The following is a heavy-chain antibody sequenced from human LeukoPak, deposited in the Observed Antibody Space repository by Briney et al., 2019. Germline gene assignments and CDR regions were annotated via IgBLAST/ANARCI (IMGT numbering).Heavy chain of an antibody. CDR2: ISAYNGNT. CDR1: GYTFTSYG. D-gene: IGHD3-22*01. V-gene: IGHV1-18*01. J-gene: IGHJ4*02. Sequence: ASVKVSCKASGYTFTSYGISWLRQAPGQGLEWMGWISAYNGNTNYAQKLQGRVTMTTDTSMSTAYMELRSLRSDDTAVYYCATNHYYDSSGYGEDYYFDYWGQGTLVTVSS. CDR3: ATNHYYDSSGYGEDYYFDY.